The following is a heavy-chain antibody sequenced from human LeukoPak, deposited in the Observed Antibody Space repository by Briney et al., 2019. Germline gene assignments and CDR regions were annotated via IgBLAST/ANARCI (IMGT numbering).Heavy chain of an antibody. CDR1: GFTFSSYE. J-gene: IGHJ4*02. CDR3: AKERAYYFDY. V-gene: IGHV3-48*03. CDR2: ISSSGSTI. Sequence: GGSLRLSCAASGFTFSSYEMNWVRHAPGKGLEWVSYISSSGSTIDYADSVKGRFTISRDNAKNSLYLQMNSLRAEDTAVYYCAKERAYYFDYWGQGTLVTVSS.